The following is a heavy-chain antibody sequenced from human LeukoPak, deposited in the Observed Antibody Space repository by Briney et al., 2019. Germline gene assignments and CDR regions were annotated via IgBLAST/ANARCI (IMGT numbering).Heavy chain of an antibody. CDR2: INPNGGAT. D-gene: IGHD3-3*01. CDR1: GYTFTGYY. J-gene: IGHJ4*02. CDR3: ARVRNDYWSGQDFFDY. V-gene: IGHV1-2*02. Sequence: GASVKVSCKASGYTFTGYYIHWVRQAPGQGLDWLGWINPNGGATSYAQKFQGRVTMTRDTSINTAYMELSRLRSDDTAVYFCARVRNDYWSGQDFFDYWGQGTLVTVSS.